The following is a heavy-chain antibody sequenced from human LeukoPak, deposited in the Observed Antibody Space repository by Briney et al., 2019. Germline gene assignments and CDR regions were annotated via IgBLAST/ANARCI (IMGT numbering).Heavy chain of an antibody. D-gene: IGHD3-3*01. CDR3: TTEYYDFWSGYLPFDY. CDR2: IKSKTDGGTT. CDR1: GFTFSNAW. J-gene: IGHJ4*02. V-gene: IGHV3-15*01. Sequence: GGSLRLSCAASGFTFSNAWMSWVRQAPGKGLEWVGRIKSKTDGGTTDYAAPVKGRFTISRDDSKNTLYLQMNSLKTEDTAVYYCTTEYYDFWSGYLPFDYWGREPWSPSPQ.